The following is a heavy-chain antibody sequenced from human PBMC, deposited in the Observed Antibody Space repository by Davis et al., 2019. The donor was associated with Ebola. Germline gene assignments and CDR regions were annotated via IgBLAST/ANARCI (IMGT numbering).Heavy chain of an antibody. Sequence: AASVKVSCKASGYTFTSYAISWVRQAPGQGLEWMGGIIPIFGTTNYAQKFQGRVTITADKSTNTAYMELSSLRSEDTAVYFCARAYYYGSSFLYYFDYWGQGTLVTVSS. J-gene: IGHJ4*02. V-gene: IGHV1-69*06. CDR2: IIPIFGTT. D-gene: IGHD3-22*01. CDR3: ARAYYYGSSFLYYFDY. CDR1: GYTFTSYA.